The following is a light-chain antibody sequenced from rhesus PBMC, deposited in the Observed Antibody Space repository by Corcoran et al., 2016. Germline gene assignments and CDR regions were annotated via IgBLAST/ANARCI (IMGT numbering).Light chain of an antibody. Sequence: QAVLTQPPSMSGSPGQSVTISCTETSGDFYGIKRVSWYQQHPGKAPKLIIFEVDQRPSGVSDRFSASKSGNTASLTISGLQPEDEADYYCGSFEGITNYVFGLGTRLTVL. CDR1: SGDFYGIKR. CDR3: GSFEGITNYV. V-gene: IGLV2-23*02. J-gene: IGLJ1*01. CDR2: EVD.